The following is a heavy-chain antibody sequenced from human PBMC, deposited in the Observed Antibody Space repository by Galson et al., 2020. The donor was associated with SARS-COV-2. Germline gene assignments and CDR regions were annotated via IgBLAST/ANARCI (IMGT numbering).Heavy chain of an antibody. CDR1: GFTFSSYS. D-gene: IGHD3-22*01. J-gene: IGHJ6*02. V-gene: IGHV3-21*01. CDR3: ARDEYYYDSSGYYYYYYGMDV. Sequence: KIGESLKISCAASGFTFSSYSMNWVRQAPGKGLEWVSSISSSSSYIYYADSVKGRFTISRDNAKNSLYLQMNSLRAEDTAVYYCARDEYYYDSSGYYYYYYGMDVWGQGTTVTVSS. CDR2: ISSSSSYI.